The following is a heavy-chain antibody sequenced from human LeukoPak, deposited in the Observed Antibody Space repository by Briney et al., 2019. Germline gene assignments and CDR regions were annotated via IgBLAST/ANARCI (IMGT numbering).Heavy chain of an antibody. Sequence: GRSLRLSCAASGFNIRSHGMHWVRQAPGKGLEWLAVIWYNGNTKYYADSVKGRFTVSRDDSQNTLHLQMDSPRAEDTAVYYCVSTDIWGNYRTDSWGHGALVVVSS. J-gene: IGHJ5*01. V-gene: IGHV3-33*01. CDR2: IWYNGNTK. CDR3: VSTDIWGNYRTDS. D-gene: IGHD3-16*02. CDR1: GFNIRSHG.